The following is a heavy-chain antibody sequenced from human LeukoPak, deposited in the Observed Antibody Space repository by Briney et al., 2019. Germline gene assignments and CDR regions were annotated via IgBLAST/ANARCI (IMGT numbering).Heavy chain of an antibody. J-gene: IGHJ4*02. CDR3: AKDTSLVAAAPIDY. V-gene: IGHV3-9*01. Sequence: PGGSLRLSCAASGFTFDDYAMHWVRQAPGKGLEWVSGISWNSGSIGYADSVKGRFTISRDNAKNSLYLQMNSLRAEDTALYYCAKDTSLVAAAPIDYWGQGTLVTVSS. D-gene: IGHD6-13*01. CDR2: ISWNSGSI. CDR1: GFTFDDYA.